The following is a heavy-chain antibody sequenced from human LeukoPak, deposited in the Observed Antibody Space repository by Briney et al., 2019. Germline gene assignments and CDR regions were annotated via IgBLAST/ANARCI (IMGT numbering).Heavy chain of an antibody. J-gene: IGHJ4*02. CDR2: IYYSGGT. Sequence: SETLSLTCTVSGGSVSSDSYYWSWIRQPPGRGLEWVGYIYYSGGTTYNPSLKSQVTISVDASKNQLSLKLSSVTAADTAVYYCAKDRRPYSDYVGAFDYWGQGTLVTVSS. CDR3: AKDRRPYSDYVGAFDY. D-gene: IGHD4-11*01. CDR1: GGSVSSDSYY. V-gene: IGHV4-61*01.